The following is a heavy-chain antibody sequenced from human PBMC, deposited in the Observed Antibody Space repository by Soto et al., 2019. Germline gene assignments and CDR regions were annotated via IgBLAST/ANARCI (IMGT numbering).Heavy chain of an antibody. CDR1: GYSFTTYW. V-gene: IGHV5-51*01. CDR2: INPGDSDI. D-gene: IGHD4-4*01. Sequence: GESLKISCKASGYSFTTYWIAWVRQMPGKGLEWMGIINPGDSDIRYSPSFQGQVTISADNSISTAYLQWSSLKASDTAMYYCSRHEQFYYYYYGMDVWGQGTAVTVSS. J-gene: IGHJ6*02. CDR3: SRHEQFYYYYYGMDV.